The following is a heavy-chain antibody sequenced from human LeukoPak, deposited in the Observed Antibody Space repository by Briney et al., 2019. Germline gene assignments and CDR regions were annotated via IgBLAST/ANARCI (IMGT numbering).Heavy chain of an antibody. D-gene: IGHD3-22*01. V-gene: IGHV4-59*01. CDR3: ARSDYYDSSGYYYITL. CDR1: GGSISSYY. CDR2: IYYSGST. J-gene: IGHJ4*02. Sequence: PSETLSLTCTVSGGSISSYYWSWIRQPPGKGLEWIGYIYYSGSTNYNPSLKSRVTISVDTSKNQFSLKLSSVTAADTAVYYCARSDYYDSSGYYYITLWGQGTLVTVSS.